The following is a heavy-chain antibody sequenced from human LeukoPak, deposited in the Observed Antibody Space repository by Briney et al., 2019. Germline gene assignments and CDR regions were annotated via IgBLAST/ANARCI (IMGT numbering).Heavy chain of an antibody. CDR2: ISYNGGST. D-gene: IGHD1-26*01. J-gene: IGHJ4*02. CDR1: GFTFSSYA. Sequence: GGSLRLSCAASGFTFSSYAMHWVCQAPGKGLEYVSAISYNGGSTYYANSVKGRFTISRDNSKNTLYLQMGSLRTEDMAVYYCARRPYSGTYYVDYWGQGTLVTVSS. V-gene: IGHV3-64*01. CDR3: ARRPYSGTYYVDY.